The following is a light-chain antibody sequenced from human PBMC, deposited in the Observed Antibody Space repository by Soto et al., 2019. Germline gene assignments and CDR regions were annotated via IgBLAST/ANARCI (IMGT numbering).Light chain of an antibody. J-gene: IGKJ3*01. CDR1: QSVSSN. Sequence: EVVMTQSPATLSVSPGEGVTLSCRASQSVSSNLAWYQQKPGQAPRLLIYGASTRATGIPARFSGSGSGTEFTLTISSLQSEYFAVCCCQQYGTSPGLFTFGPGTKVDI. CDR2: GAS. CDR3: QQYGTSPGLFT. V-gene: IGKV3-15*01.